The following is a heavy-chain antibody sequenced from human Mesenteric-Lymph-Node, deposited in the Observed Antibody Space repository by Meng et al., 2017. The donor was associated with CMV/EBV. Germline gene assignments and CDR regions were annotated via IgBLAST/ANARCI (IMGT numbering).Heavy chain of an antibody. CDR3: AKMATHCTNGVCYSSGRRQHYGMDV. CDR1: GFTFSSYA. Sequence: GGSLRLSCAASGFTFSSYAMSWVRQAPGKGLEWVSVIYSGGSSTYYADSVKGRFTISRDNSKNTLYLQMNSLRAEDTAVYYCAKMATHCTNGVCYSSGRRQHYGMDVWGQGTTVTVSS. D-gene: IGHD2-8*01. CDR2: IYSGGSST. J-gene: IGHJ6*02. V-gene: IGHV3-23*03.